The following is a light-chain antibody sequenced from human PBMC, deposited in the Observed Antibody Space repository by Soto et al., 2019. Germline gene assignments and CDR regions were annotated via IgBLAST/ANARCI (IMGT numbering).Light chain of an antibody. J-gene: IGLJ1*01. CDR2: DVS. CDR1: SSDVGGYNY. V-gene: IGLV2-14*01. Sequence: QSALTQPASVSGSPGQSITISCTGTSSDVGGYNYVSWYQQHPGKAPKLMIYDVSNRPSGVSNRFSGSKSGNTASLTISGLQAEDEADYYCSSYTSSSTLWVFGTGNKLTVL. CDR3: SSYTSSSTLWV.